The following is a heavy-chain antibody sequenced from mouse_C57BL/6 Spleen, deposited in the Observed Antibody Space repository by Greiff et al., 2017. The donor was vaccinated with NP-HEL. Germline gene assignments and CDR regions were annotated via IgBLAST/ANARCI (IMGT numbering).Heavy chain of an antibody. D-gene: IGHD2-1*01. CDR3: ARLRDGGNYRPY. CDR2: IDPSDSYT. V-gene: IGHV1-69*01. J-gene: IGHJ3*01. CDR1: GYTFTSYW. Sequence: QVQLQQPGAELVMPGASVKLSCKASGYTFTSYWMHWVKQRPGQGLEWIGEIDPSDSYTNYNQKFKGKSTLTVDKSSSTAYMQLSSLTSEDSAVYYCARLRDGGNYRPYWGQGTLVTVSA.